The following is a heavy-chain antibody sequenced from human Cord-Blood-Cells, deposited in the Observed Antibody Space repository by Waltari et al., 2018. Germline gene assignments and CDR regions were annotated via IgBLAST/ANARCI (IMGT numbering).Heavy chain of an antibody. CDR1: GCTFSSYA. V-gene: IGHV3-23*01. CDR3: AKGRRHALDY. CDR2: ISGSGGST. J-gene: IGHJ4*02. Sequence: SGCTFSSYAMSWVRQAPGKGLEWVSAISGSGGSTYYADSVKGRFTISRDNSKNTLYLQMNSLRAEDTAVYYCAKGRRHALDYWGQGTLVTVSS. D-gene: IGHD2-2*01.